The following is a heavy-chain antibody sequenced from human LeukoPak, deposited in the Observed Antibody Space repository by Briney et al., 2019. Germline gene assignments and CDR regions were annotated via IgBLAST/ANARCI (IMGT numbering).Heavy chain of an antibody. Sequence: GGSLRLSCAASGRTISSHEMSWVRQAAAKGLEWMSYMSSSFSARFYSDSVKGRCTISRDNAKKILYLQMNGARAEATALYYCASAPYYHYYMDVWGKGTTVTVSS. CDR3: ASAPYYHYYMDV. V-gene: IGHV3-48*03. CDR1: GRTISSHE. CDR2: MSSSFSAR. J-gene: IGHJ6*03.